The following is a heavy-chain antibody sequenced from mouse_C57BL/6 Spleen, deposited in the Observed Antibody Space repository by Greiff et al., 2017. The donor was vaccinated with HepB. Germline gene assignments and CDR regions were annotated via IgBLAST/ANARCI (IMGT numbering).Heavy chain of an antibody. D-gene: IGHD4-1*01. V-gene: IGHV1-39*01. CDR1: GYSFTDYN. J-gene: IGHJ1*03. CDR2: INPNYGTT. Sequence: VQLKESGPELVKPGASVKISCKASGYSFTDYNMNWVKQSNGKSLEWIGVINPNYGTTGYNQKFKGKATLTVDQSSSTAYMQLNSLTSEDSAVYYCAAGTSEWYFDVWGTGTTVTVSS. CDR3: AAGTSEWYFDV.